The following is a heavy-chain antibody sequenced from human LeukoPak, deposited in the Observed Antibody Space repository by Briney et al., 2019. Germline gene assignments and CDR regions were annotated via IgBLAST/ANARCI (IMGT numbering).Heavy chain of an antibody. D-gene: IGHD3-10*01. Sequence: SETLSLTCTVSGGSISSSTYYWDWIRQPPGKGLEWIGTIYYSGSAYYNPSLKSRVTISVDTSENQFSLNLSSVIAADTAVYYCARKVVRGVICWFDAWGQGTLVTVSS. V-gene: IGHV4-39*01. CDR3: ARKVVRGVICWFDA. CDR1: GGSISSSTYY. J-gene: IGHJ5*02. CDR2: IYYSGSA.